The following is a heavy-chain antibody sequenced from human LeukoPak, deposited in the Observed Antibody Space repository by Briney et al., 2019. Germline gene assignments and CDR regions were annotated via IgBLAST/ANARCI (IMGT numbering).Heavy chain of an antibody. CDR3: AKASAVAGSPDH. V-gene: IGHV3-23*01. D-gene: IGHD6-19*01. CDR1: GFTFSSYA. J-gene: IGHJ4*02. CDR2: ISGSGGST. Sequence: PGGSLRLSCAASGFTFSSYAMSWVRQAPGKGLEWVSAISGSGGSTYYADSVKGRFTISRDNSKNTLYMQMNSLRAEDTAVYYCAKASAVAGSPDHWGQGTLVTVSS.